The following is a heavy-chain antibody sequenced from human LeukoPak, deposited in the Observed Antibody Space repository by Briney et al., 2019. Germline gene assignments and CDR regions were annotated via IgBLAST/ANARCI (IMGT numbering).Heavy chain of an antibody. V-gene: IGHV4-59*11. CDR1: GGSISSHY. CDR2: IYYSGST. J-gene: IGHJ6*03. Sequence: PSETLSLTCTVSGGSISSHYWSWIRQPPGKGLEWIGYIYYSGSTNYNPSLKSRVTISVDTSKNQFSLKLSSVTAADTAVYYCAGAHIHRFYYYMDVWGKGTTVTVSS. D-gene: IGHD2-21*01. CDR3: AGAHIHRFYYYMDV.